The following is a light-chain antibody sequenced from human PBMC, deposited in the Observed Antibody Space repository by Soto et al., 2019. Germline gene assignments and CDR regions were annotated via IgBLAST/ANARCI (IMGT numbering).Light chain of an antibody. J-gene: IGKJ5*01. CDR3: QQSSNWPGST. CDR2: DAS. V-gene: IGKV3-11*01. Sequence: EIVLTQSPATLSLSPGERATLSCRASQSVSSYLAWYQQKPGQAPSLLLYDASNRATGIPARFSGSGSGTDFTLTISSLEPEDFAVYYCQQSSNWPGSTFGQGKRLEIK. CDR1: QSVSSY.